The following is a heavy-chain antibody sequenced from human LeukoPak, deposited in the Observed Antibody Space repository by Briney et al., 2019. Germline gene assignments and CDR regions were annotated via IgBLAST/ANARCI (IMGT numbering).Heavy chain of an antibody. V-gene: IGHV1-69*13. CDR1: GGTFSSYA. J-gene: IGHJ4*02. D-gene: IGHD2-15*01. CDR2: IIPIFGTA. CDR3: AGAYCNGGSCNLPPVDY. Sequence: SVTVSCKASGGTFSSYAISWVRQAPGQGLEWMGGIIPIFGTANYAQKFQGRVTITADESTSTAYMELSSLRSEDTAVYYCAGAYCNGGSCNLPPVDYWGQGTLVTVSS.